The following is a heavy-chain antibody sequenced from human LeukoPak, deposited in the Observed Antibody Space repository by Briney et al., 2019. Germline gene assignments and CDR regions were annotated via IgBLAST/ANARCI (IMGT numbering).Heavy chain of an antibody. J-gene: IGHJ4*02. Sequence: GSLRLSCAASGFTFSSYAMHWVRQAPGKGLEWVAVISYDGSNKYYADSVKGRFTISRDNSKNTLYLQMNSLRAEDTAVYYCARDHYDSSGYSFDYWGQGTLVTVSS. CDR3: ARDHYDSSGYSFDY. CDR1: GFTFSSYA. V-gene: IGHV3-30-3*01. CDR2: ISYDGSNK. D-gene: IGHD3-22*01.